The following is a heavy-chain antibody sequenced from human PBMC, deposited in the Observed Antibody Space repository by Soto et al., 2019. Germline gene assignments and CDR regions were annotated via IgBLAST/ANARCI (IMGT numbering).Heavy chain of an antibody. J-gene: IGHJ4*02. CDR1: GGTFSSYA. D-gene: IGHD3-16*01. CDR3: ARGGLPLTPAFDY. V-gene: IGHV1-69*06. CDR2: IIPIFGTA. Sequence: SVKVSCKASGGTFSSYAISWVRQAPGQGLEWMGGIIPIFGTANYAQKFQGRVTITADKSTSTAYMELSSLRSEDTAVYYCARGGLPLTPAFDYWGQGTLVTVST.